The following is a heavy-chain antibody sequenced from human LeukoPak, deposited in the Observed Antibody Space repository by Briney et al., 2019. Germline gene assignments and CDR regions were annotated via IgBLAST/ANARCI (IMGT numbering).Heavy chain of an antibody. Sequence: AAVKVSRKASGYSLTVSLIHAVRQAPGQGLEWMGCIDPNSGDTKYAQKFQGRVSMPRDTSTRTAYMELSRLRSDDTAVYFCARSGSTGYSLDYWGQGTLVTVSS. J-gene: IGHJ4*02. CDR3: ARSGSTGYSLDY. CDR1: GYSLTVSL. V-gene: IGHV1-2*02. CDR2: IDPNSGDT. D-gene: IGHD3-22*01.